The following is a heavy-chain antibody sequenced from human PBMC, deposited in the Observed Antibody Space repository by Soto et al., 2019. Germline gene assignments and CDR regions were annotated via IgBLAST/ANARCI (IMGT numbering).Heavy chain of an antibody. CDR1: GGSISSGDYY. J-gene: IGHJ3*02. CDR3: ARNGITGTPDDLVRAPAFDI. D-gene: IGHD1-20*01. V-gene: IGHV4-30-4*01. CDR2: IYYSGST. Sequence: SETRSVTCTVSGGSISSGDYYWSWIRQPPGKGLEWIGYIYYSGSTYYNPSLKSRVTISVDTSKNQFSLKLSSVSAADTAVYYCARNGITGTPDDLVRAPAFDIWGQGT.